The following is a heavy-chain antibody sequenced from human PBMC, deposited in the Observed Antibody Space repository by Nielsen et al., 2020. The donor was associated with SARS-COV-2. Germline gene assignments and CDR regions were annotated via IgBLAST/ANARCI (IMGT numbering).Heavy chain of an antibody. CDR1: GGTFSSYA. D-gene: IGHD1-26*01. CDR3: ARDPSFIVGAYYGMDV. Sequence: SVKVSCKASGGTFSSYAISWVRQATGQGLEWMGGIIPIFGTANYAQKFQGRVTIIADESTSTAYMELSSLRSEDTAVYYCARDPSFIVGAYYGMDVWGQGTTVTVSS. CDR2: IIPIFGTA. V-gene: IGHV1-69*13. J-gene: IGHJ6*02.